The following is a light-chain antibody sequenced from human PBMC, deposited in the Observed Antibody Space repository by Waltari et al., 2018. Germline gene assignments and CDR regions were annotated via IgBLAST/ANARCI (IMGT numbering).Light chain of an antibody. CDR2: EDS. Sequence: QSVLTQPPPVSAAPGQRVTISCSGGSSNVGKNYVSLYPQLPGKAPQLLILEDSQRPPVFPGRFSGSKSGTSATLDITGLQSGDEADYYCGTWDSSLSGAVFGGGTHLTVL. CDR3: GTWDSSLSGAV. CDR1: SSNVGKNY. V-gene: IGLV1-51*02. J-gene: IGLJ7*01.